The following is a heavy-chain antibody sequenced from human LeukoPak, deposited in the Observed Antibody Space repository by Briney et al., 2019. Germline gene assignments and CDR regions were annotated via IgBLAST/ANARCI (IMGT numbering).Heavy chain of an antibody. J-gene: IGHJ4*02. CDR3: ARGMAFVD. V-gene: IGHV4-59*12. CDR2: IYYSGST. Sequence: SETLSLTCTVSGGSISNKYWSWIRQPPGKGLEWIGYIYYSGSTSYNPSLKSRVTISVDTSKNQFSLKLSSVTAADTAVYYCARGMAFVDWGQGTLVTVSS. CDR1: GGSISNKY. D-gene: IGHD2-21*01.